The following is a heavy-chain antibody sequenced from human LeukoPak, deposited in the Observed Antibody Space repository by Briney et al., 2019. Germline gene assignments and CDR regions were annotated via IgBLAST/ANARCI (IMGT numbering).Heavy chain of an antibody. Sequence: GGSLRLSCAASGFTFSTYSMNWVRQAPGKGLEWVSYISSSSTIYYADSVKGRFTISRDNAKNSLYLQMNSLRAEDTAVYYCARGFNRGFDPWGQGTLVTVSS. CDR2: ISSSSTI. D-gene: IGHD3-10*01. V-gene: IGHV3-48*01. CDR1: GFTFSTYS. CDR3: ARGFNRGFDP. J-gene: IGHJ5*02.